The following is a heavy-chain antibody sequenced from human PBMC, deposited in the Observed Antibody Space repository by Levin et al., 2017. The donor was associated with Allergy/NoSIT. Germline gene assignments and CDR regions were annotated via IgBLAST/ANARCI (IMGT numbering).Heavy chain of an antibody. CDR3: ARVEMATIGVDY. Sequence: SETLSLTCTVSGGSISSGDYYWSWIRQPPGKGLEWIGYIYYSGSTYYNPSLKSRVTISVDTSKNQFSLKLSSVTAADTAVYYCARVEMATIGVDYWGQGTLVTVSS. CDR2: IYYSGST. J-gene: IGHJ4*02. D-gene: IGHD5-24*01. CDR1: GGSISSGDYY. V-gene: IGHV4-30-4*01.